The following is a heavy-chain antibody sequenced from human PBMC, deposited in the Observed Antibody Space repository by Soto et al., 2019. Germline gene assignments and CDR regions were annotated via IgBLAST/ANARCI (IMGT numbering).Heavy chain of an antibody. CDR1: GFTFSSYG. D-gene: IGHD5-18*01. Sequence: GGFLRLSCAASGFTFSSYGMHWVRQAPGKGLEWVAVIWYDGSNKYYADSVKGRFTISRDNSKNTLYLQMNSLRAEDTAVYYCARPYNGYSYGWGPFDYWGQGTLVPVSS. CDR3: ARPYNGYSYGWGPFDY. V-gene: IGHV3-33*01. J-gene: IGHJ4*02. CDR2: IWYDGSNK.